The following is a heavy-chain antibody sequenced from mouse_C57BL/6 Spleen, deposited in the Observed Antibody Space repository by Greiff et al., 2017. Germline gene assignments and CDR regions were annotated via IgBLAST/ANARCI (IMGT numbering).Heavy chain of an antibody. V-gene: IGHV5-9-1*02. CDR2: ISSGGDYI. J-gene: IGHJ4*01. CDR3: TIPYYYGSSDSAMDY. Sequence: EVQRVESGEGLVKPGGSLKLSCAASGFTISSYAMSWVRPTPEKRLEWVAYISSGGDYIYYADTVKGRFTISRDNARHTLYLQRSSLKSEDTAMYYCTIPYYYGSSDSAMDYWGQGTSVTVSS. CDR1: GFTISSYA. D-gene: IGHD1-1*01.